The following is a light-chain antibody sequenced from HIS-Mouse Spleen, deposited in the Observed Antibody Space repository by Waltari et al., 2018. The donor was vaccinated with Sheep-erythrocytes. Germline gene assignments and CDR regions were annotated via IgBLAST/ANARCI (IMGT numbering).Light chain of an antibody. CDR2: EVS. CDR1: SSDVGGYNY. V-gene: IGLV2-14*01. J-gene: IGLJ2*01. Sequence: HSALTQPASVSGSPGQSITISCTGTSSDVGGYNYVSWYQQHPGKAPKLMIYEVSNRPSWVSNRFAGSKSGNTASLTISGLQAEDEADYYCSSYTSSSTLDVVFGGGTKLTVL. CDR3: SSYTSSSTLDVV.